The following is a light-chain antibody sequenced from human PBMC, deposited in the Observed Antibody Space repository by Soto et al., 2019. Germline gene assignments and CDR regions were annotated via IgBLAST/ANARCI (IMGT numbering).Light chain of an antibody. V-gene: IGKV3-20*01. J-gene: IGKJ1*01. CDR1: QSVSSNY. CDR2: GAS. CDR3: QQYGSSAT. Sequence: EIVLTQSPGTLSLSPGEIATLSCSASQSVSSNYVAWYQQKPGQAPRLLIYGASNRATGIPARFSGSGSGTDFTLTISSLGSEDFAVYYCQQYGSSATFGQGTKVDIK.